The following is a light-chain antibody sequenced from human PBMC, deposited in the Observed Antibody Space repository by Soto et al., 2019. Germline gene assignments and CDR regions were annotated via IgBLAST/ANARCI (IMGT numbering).Light chain of an antibody. CDR3: QQFNSYLIT. Sequence: APQLTQSPSSLSASVGDRFTITCRASQSISSAFAWYQQKPGKAHKLLIYDASSLESGVPSRFIGSGSGTEFTLSISSLQPEDFATYYCQQFNSYLITFGRGTRLEIK. CDR1: QSISSA. CDR2: DAS. J-gene: IGKJ5*01. V-gene: IGKV1-13*02.